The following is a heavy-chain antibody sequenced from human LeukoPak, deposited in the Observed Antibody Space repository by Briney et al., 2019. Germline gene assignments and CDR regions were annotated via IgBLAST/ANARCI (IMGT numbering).Heavy chain of an antibody. Sequence: GGSLRLSCAASGFTFSSYAMNWVRQAPGKGLEWVSAISGSGGSTYYADSVKGRFTISRDNSKNTLYLQMISLRAEDTALYYCARRAGRYFDWLLPFDYWGQGTLVTVSS. CDR1: GFTFSSYA. CDR2: ISGSGGST. CDR3: ARRAGRYFDWLLPFDY. V-gene: IGHV3-23*01. D-gene: IGHD3-9*01. J-gene: IGHJ4*02.